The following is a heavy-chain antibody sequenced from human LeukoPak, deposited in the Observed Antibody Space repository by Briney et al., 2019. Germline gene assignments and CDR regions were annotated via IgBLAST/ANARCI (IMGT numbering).Heavy chain of an antibody. D-gene: IGHD6-19*01. Sequence: GGSLRLSCAASGFTFSSYSMHWVRQAPGTGLEWVANIKQDGSDRNYVTSVRGRFTISRDNAESSLYLQMNSLRVEDTAVYYCVRNLAVAGTCFDSWGQGTLVTVSS. CDR2: IKQDGSDR. V-gene: IGHV3-7*03. CDR3: VRNLAVAGTCFDS. CDR1: GFTFSSYS. J-gene: IGHJ4*02.